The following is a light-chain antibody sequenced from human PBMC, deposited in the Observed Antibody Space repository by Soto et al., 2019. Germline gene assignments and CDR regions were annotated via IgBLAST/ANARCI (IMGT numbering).Light chain of an antibody. CDR3: AAWDNILSGYV. Sequence: QSVMTQPPSASGTPGQSVTFSCSGSSSNIGSNYVYWYQHLPGTAPKLLIYRHSQRPSGVPDRFSGSKSGTSASLAISGLRSEDEADYYCAAWDNILSGYVFGTGTKLTVL. J-gene: IGLJ1*01. V-gene: IGLV1-47*01. CDR1: SSNIGSNY. CDR2: RHS.